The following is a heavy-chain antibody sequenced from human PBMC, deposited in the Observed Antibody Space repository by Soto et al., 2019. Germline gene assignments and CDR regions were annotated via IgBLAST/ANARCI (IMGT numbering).Heavy chain of an antibody. CDR3: ARHVPAAGYYYGMDV. V-gene: IGHV1-69*12. Sequence: QVQLVQSGAEVKKPGSSVKVSCKASGGTFSSYAISWVRQAPGQGLEWMGGIIPIFGTANYAQKFQGRVTITADEPTSTAYMELSSLRSQDTAVYYGARHVPAAGYYYGMDVWGQGTTVTVSS. CDR1: GGTFSSYA. CDR2: IIPIFGTA. D-gene: IGHD2-2*01. J-gene: IGHJ6*02.